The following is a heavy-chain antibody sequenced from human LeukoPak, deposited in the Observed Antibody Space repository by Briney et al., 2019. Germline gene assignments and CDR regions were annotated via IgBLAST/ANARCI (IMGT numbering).Heavy chain of an antibody. D-gene: IGHD4-23*01. V-gene: IGHV1-69*13. J-gene: IGHJ4*02. CDR3: ARARRGDGGNARLDY. CDR2: IIPIFGTA. CDR1: GGTFISYA. Sequence: GASVKVSCKASGGTFISYAISWVRQAPGQGLEWMGGIIPIFGTANYAQKFQGRVTITADESTSTAYMELSSLRSEDTAVYYCARARRGDGGNARLDYWGQGTLVTVSS.